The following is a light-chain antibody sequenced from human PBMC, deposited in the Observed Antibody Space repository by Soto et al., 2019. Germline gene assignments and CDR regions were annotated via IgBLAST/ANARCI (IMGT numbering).Light chain of an antibody. CDR3: QQYDNLHDT. J-gene: IGKJ2*01. Sequence: DIQMTQSPSTLSASVGDRVTITCQASQDISNYLNWYQQKPGKAPKLLIYDASNLETGVPSRFSGSGSGTDFTFTISSLQTEDIATYYCQQYDNLHDTFGQGPKVDIK. V-gene: IGKV1-33*01. CDR2: DAS. CDR1: QDISNY.